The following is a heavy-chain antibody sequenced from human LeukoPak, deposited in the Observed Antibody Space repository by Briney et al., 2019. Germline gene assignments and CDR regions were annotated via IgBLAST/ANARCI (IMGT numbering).Heavy chain of an antibody. V-gene: IGHV3-30*18. CDR1: GFTFSRHG. Sequence: GGSLRLSCAASGFTFSRHGMHWVRQAPGKGLEWVAVISYDGRSKSYADSVKGRFTISRDNSKNTLYLQMNSLRAEDTAVYHCAKDQRIYSSGRWPLDRWGQGTLVTVSS. CDR3: AKDQRIYSSGRWPLDR. CDR2: ISYDGRSK. D-gene: IGHD3-10*01. J-gene: IGHJ5*02.